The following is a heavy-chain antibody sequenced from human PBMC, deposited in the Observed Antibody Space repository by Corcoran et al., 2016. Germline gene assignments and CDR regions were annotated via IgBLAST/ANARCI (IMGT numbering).Heavy chain of an antibody. V-gene: IGHV4-61*01. J-gene: IGHJ4*02. CDR3: ARAYLNDYGDYSVDY. CDR2: IYYSGST. CDR1: GGSVSSGSYY. D-gene: IGHD4-17*01. Sequence: QVQLQESGPGLVKPSETLSLTCTVSGGSVSSGSYYWSWIRQPPGKGLEWIGYIYYSGSTNYNPSLKSRVTISVDTSKNQFSLKLSSVTAADTAVYYCARAYLNDYGDYSVDYWGQGTLVTVSS.